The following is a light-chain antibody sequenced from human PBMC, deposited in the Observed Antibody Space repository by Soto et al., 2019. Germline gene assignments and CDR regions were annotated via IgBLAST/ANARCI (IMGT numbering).Light chain of an antibody. CDR2: DVS. V-gene: IGKV3-20*01. Sequence: EIVLTQSPGTLSLSPGERATLSCRSSQSVSSSYLAWYQQKPGQAPRLLIYDVSSRATGIPDRFSGSGSGTDFTLIISRLEAEDVAEYYCQQYGSSPTFGGGTKVEIK. J-gene: IGKJ4*02. CDR3: QQYGSSPT. CDR1: QSVSSSY.